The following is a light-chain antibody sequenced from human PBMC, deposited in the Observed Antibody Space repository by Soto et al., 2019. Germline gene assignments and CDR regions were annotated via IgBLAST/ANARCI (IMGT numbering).Light chain of an antibody. J-gene: IGKJ4*01. Sequence: EIVLTQSPATLSLSPGERATLSCRASLSVSNYLAWYQQKPGQSTRLLIYDASNRATGIPARFSGSGSGTDFTLTTSSLEPEDFAVYYCQQRSNWPPLTFGGGTRVEIK. CDR1: LSVSNY. CDR3: QQRSNWPPLT. V-gene: IGKV3-11*01. CDR2: DAS.